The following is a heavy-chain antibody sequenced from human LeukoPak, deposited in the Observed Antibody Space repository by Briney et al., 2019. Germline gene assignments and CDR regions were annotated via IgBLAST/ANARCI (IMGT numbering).Heavy chain of an antibody. CDR3: ARGVVAATFYYYMDV. D-gene: IGHD2-15*01. V-gene: IGHV1-2*02. Sequence: ASVKVSCKPSGYTFTGYYIQWVRQAPRQGLEWVGWINPSSGGTNYAPKFQGRVTMTRDTSISTAYMELSRLRSDDTAVYYCARGVVAATFYYYMDVWGKGTTVTVSS. CDR1: GYTFTGYY. J-gene: IGHJ6*03. CDR2: INPSSGGT.